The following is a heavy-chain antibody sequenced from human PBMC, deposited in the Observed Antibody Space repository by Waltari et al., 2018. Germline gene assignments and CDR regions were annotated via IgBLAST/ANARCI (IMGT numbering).Heavy chain of an antibody. Sequence: QVQLQESGPGLVKPSETLSLTCTVSGGSISSYYWSWIRQPPGKGLEWIGYIYYSGSTNYNPSLKSRVTISVDTSKNQFSLKLSSVTAADTAVYYCARGSYSGYEGSCDYWGQGTLVTVSS. CDR3: ARGSYSGYEGSCDY. V-gene: IGHV4-59*01. J-gene: IGHJ4*02. D-gene: IGHD5-12*01. CDR2: IYYSGST. CDR1: GGSISSYY.